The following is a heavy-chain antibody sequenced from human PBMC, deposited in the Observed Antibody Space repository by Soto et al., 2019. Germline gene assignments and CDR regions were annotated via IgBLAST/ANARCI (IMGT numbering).Heavy chain of an antibody. Sequence: GASVKVSCKASGYTFTSYYMHWVRQAPGQGLEWMGIINPSGGSTSYAQKFQGRVTMTRDTSTSTVYMELSSLRSEDTAVYYCAREKYNWNYYYYGMDVWGQGTKVTV. D-gene: IGHD1-20*01. V-gene: IGHV1-46*01. CDR2: INPSGGST. CDR3: AREKYNWNYYYYGMDV. J-gene: IGHJ6*02. CDR1: GYTFTSYY.